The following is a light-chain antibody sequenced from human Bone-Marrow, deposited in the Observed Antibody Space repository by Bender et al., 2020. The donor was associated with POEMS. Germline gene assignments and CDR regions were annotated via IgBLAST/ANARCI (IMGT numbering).Light chain of an antibody. CDR1: NIGTKN. Sequence: SYVLTQPPSVSVAPGQTARLTCEGNNIGTKNVHWYQQKPGQAPVVVVYDDSDRPSGIPERFSGSNSANTATLTISRVEAGDEADYYCQVWDSGSDHYVFGTGTKVTVL. CDR2: DDS. V-gene: IGLV3-21*02. J-gene: IGLJ1*01. CDR3: QVWDSGSDHYV.